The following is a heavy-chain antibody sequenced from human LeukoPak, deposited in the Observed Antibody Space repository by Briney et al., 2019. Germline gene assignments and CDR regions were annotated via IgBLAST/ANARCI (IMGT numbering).Heavy chain of an antibody. J-gene: IGHJ6*03. CDR1: GFTFGDYA. CDR3: TRVAPYYYYMDV. V-gene: IGHV3-49*04. Sequence: PGGSLRLSCTASGFTFGDYAMSWVRQAPGKGLEWVGFIRSKAYGGTTEYAASVKGRFTISRDDSKSIAYLQMNSLKTEDTAVYYCTRVAPYYYYMDVWGKGTTVTVSS. CDR2: IRSKAYGGTT.